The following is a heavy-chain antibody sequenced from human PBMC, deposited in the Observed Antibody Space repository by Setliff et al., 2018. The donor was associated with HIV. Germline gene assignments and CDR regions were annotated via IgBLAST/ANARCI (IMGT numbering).Heavy chain of an antibody. Sequence: GASVKVSCKASGYSFTTHDINWVRQSPGQGLEWMGWMNPDSGNTGYAERFQGRVTMTRDTSISTVYMELTSLRSEDMAAYYCARGLRQNRSNSDVFDVWGQGTVVTVSS. D-gene: IGHD4-4*01. J-gene: IGHJ3*01. V-gene: IGHV1-8*02. CDR1: GYSFTTHD. CDR3: ARGLRQNRSNSDVFDV. CDR2: MNPDSGNT.